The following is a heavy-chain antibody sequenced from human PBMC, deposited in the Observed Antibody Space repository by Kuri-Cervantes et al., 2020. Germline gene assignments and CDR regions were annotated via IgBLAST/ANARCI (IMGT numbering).Heavy chain of an antibody. D-gene: IGHD2-8*01. V-gene: IGHV4-59*04. CDR1: GGSISSYH. CDR2: IHSTGST. J-gene: IGHJ4*02. Sequence: SETLSLTCTVSGGSISSYHWSWIRQPPGKGLEWIGNIHSTGSTYYNPSLESRVSISVDTSKNQFSLKLKSVIAADTAIYYCARRVYASSADYWGQGTLVTVSS. CDR3: ARRVYASSADY.